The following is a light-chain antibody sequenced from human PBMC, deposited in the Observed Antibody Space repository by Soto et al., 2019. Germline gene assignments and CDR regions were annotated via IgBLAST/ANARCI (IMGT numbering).Light chain of an antibody. CDR3: QYYGRSPWT. Sequence: EIVLTQSPGTLSLSPGQRASLSCRASQSFSSTYLAWYQQKPGQAPRLLIYGASSRAAGIPDRFSASGSGTDFTLTISRLEPEDFAVYYCQYYGRSPWTLGQGTKVDIK. CDR2: GAS. V-gene: IGKV3-20*01. CDR1: QSFSSTY. J-gene: IGKJ1*01.